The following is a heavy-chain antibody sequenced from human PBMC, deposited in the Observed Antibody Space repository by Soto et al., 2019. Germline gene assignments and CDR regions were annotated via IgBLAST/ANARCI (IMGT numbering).Heavy chain of an antibody. CDR3: ARRWGRAFDI. V-gene: IGHV4-59*01. Sequence: QVQLQESGPGLVKPSETLSLTCTVSGGSISSYYWSWIRQPPGKGLEWIGYIYYSGSTNYNPSLTSRVTISVDTSKTPSSLKLRSVTAADTAVYYCARRWGRAFDIWGKGTMVTVSS. CDR2: IYYSGST. D-gene: IGHD1-26*01. J-gene: IGHJ3*02. CDR1: GGSISSYY.